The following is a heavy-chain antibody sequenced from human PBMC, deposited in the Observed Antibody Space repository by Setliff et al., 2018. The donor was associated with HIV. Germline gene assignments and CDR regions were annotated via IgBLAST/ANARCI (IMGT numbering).Heavy chain of an antibody. CDR1: GGSITRTPYY. Sequence: PSETLSLTCTVSGGSITRTPYYWGWIRQPPGKGLEYIGSIHYDEKTYYNPSLKSRVTISIDTSKNQFSLNLTSVTAADTAVYYCASRIYYYDSNNFLREEGFDPWGQGALVTVSS. D-gene: IGHD3-22*01. CDR2: IHYDEKT. J-gene: IGHJ5*02. CDR3: ASRIYYYDSNNFLREEGFDP. V-gene: IGHV4-39*01.